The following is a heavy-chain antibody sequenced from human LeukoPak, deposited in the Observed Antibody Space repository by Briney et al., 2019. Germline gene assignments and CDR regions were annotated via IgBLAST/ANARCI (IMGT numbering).Heavy chain of an antibody. J-gene: IGHJ4*02. V-gene: IGHV1-2*02. CDR2: INPNSGGT. CDR1: GYTFTDYY. D-gene: IGHD5-24*01. Sequence: GASVKVSCKASGYTFTDYYLHWVRQAPGQGLEWMGWINPNSGGTHYAQKFQGRVTMTRDTSISTAYMELSSLRSDDTAVYYCARDSGDGYNSVDYWGQGTLITVSS. CDR3: ARDSGDGYNSVDY.